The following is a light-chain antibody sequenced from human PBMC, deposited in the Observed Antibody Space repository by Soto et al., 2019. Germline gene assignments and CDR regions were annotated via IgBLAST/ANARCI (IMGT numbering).Light chain of an antibody. CDR2: EVR. Sequence: QSVLTQPASVSGSPVQSITISCTGTSSDVGGYNYVSWYQQHPGKARKLMLYEVRNRPSAVCNSFSGSKSGNTASLTISGLQAEDEADYYCSSYTSSSTSYVFGTGSKVTVL. CDR1: SSDVGGYNY. J-gene: IGLJ1*01. CDR3: SSYTSSSTSYV. V-gene: IGLV2-14*01.